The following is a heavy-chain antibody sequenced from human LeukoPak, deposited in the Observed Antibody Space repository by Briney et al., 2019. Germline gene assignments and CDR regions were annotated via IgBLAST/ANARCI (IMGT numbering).Heavy chain of an antibody. CDR1: RFTFGTYW. J-gene: IGHJ4*02. CDR3: ARESYSSSSLFDY. Sequence: PGGSLRLSCAASRFTFGTYWMHWVRQAPGKGLVWVSRIFSDGSRATYADSVKGRFTISRDNAKNSLYLQMNSLRAEDTAVYYCARESYSSSSLFDYWGQGTLVTVSS. D-gene: IGHD6-6*01. V-gene: IGHV3-74*03. CDR2: IFSDGSRA.